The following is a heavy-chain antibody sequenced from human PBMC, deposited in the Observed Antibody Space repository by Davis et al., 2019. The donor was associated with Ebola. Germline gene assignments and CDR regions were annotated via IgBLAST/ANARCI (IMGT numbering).Heavy chain of an antibody. J-gene: IGHJ4*02. CDR2: ISSSSSYI. V-gene: IGHV3-21*01. D-gene: IGHD2-21*02. CDR1: GFTFSSYS. CDR3: ARVGYCGGDCPADY. Sequence: GESLKISCAASGFTFSSYSMNWVRQAPGKGLEWVSSISSSSSYIYYADSVKGRFTISRDNAKNSLYLQMNSLRAEDTAVYYCARVGYCGGDCPADYWGQGTLVTVPS.